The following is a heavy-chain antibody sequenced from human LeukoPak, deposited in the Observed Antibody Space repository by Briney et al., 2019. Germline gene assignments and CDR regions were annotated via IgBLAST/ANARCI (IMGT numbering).Heavy chain of an antibody. J-gene: IGHJ4*02. Sequence: SGTLSLTCAVSGGSISSSNWWSWVRQPPGKGLEWIGEIYHSGSTYYNPSLKSRVTISVDTSKNQFSLKLSSVTAADTAVYYCARVVPYGSGSYGDYWGQGTLVTVSS. D-gene: IGHD3-10*01. CDR1: GGSISSSNW. V-gene: IGHV4-4*02. CDR2: IYHSGST. CDR3: ARVVPYGSGSYGDY.